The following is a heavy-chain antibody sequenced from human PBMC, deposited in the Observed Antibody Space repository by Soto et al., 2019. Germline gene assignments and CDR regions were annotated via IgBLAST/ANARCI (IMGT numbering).Heavy chain of an antibody. Sequence: EVQLAESGGGLVQPGGSLRLSCAASGFTFSSYWMFWVRQAPGKGLVWVSHINSGGSSPNYADSVKGRFTISRDNAKNTLYLQMNSLRAEDTAVYYCVRGGFPEYDYHSSGYYYKYWGQGTLVTVSS. D-gene: IGHD3-22*01. J-gene: IGHJ4*02. CDR1: GFTFSSYW. CDR3: VRGGFPEYDYHSSGYYYKY. V-gene: IGHV3-74*01. CDR2: INSGGSSP.